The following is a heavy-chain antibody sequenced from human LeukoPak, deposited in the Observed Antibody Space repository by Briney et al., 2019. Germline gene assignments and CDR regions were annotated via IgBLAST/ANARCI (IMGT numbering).Heavy chain of an antibody. CDR3: AGEKLWFGDRGAYDI. V-gene: IGHV3-48*03. CDR2: ISSSGSTI. J-gene: IGHJ3*02. Sequence: PGGSLRLSCAASGFTFSSYEMNWVRQAPGKGLEWVSYISSSGSTIYYADSVKGRFTISRDNAKNSLYLQMNSLRAEDTAVYYCAGEKLWFGDRGAYDIWGQGTMVTVSS. CDR1: GFTFSSYE. D-gene: IGHD3-10*01.